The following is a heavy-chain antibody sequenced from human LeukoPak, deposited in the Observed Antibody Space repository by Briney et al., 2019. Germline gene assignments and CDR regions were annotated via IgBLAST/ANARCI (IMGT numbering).Heavy chain of an antibody. D-gene: IGHD5-12*01. V-gene: IGHV4-34*01. J-gene: IGHJ4*02. CDR3: ARRGYSGYDPYMDY. CDR2: INHSGST. CDR1: GGSFSGYY. Sequence: SETLSLTCAVYGGSFSGYYWSWIRQPPGKGLEWIGEINHSGSTNYNPSLKSRVPISVDTSKNQFSLKLSSVTAADTAVYHCARRGYSGYDPYMDYWGQGTLVTVSS.